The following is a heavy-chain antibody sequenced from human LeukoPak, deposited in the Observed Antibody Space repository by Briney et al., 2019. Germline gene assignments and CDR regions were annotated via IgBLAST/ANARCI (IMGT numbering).Heavy chain of an antibody. D-gene: IGHD2-21*02. CDR1: GFTFSSYA. CDR2: ISGSGGST. Sequence: GGSLRLSCAASGFTFSSYAMSWVRQAPGKGLEWVSAISGSGGSTYYADSVKGRFTISRDNAKNSLYLQMNSLRAEDTAVYYCARARRLTAREKIDYWGQGTLVTVSS. CDR3: ARARRLTAREKIDY. V-gene: IGHV3-23*01. J-gene: IGHJ4*02.